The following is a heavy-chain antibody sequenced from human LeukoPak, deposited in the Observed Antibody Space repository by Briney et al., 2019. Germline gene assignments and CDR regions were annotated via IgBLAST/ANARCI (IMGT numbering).Heavy chain of an antibody. J-gene: IGHJ4*02. CDR1: GGPISSGGYY. Sequence: SHTLSLTCTVSGGPISSGGYYWSWIRQHPGKGLEWVGYIYYSGSTYYNPSLKSRVSLSVDTSKNQFPLKLSSVTAADKAVYYCARDLGYCTNAVCHTRFDYWGQGTLVAVSS. D-gene: IGHD2-8*01. CDR2: IYYSGST. V-gene: IGHV4-31*03. CDR3: ARDLGYCTNAVCHTRFDY.